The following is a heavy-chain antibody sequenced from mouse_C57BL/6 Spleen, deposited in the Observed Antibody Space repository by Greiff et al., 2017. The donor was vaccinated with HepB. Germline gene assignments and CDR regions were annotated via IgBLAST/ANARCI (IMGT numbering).Heavy chain of an antibody. J-gene: IGHJ1*03. CDR3: ARGYDYPYWYFDV. Sequence: DVKLVESEGGLVQPGSSMKLSCTASGFTFSDYYMAWVRQVPEKGLEWVANINYDGSSTYYLDSLKSRFIISRDNAKNILYLQMSSLKSEDTATYYCARGYDYPYWYFDVWGTGTTVTVSS. D-gene: IGHD2-4*01. V-gene: IGHV5-16*01. CDR1: GFTFSDYY. CDR2: INYDGSST.